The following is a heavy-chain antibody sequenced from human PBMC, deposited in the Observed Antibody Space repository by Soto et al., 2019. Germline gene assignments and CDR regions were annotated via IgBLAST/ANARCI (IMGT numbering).Heavy chain of an antibody. Sequence: GVLRLSCAASGFTFSDYYMSWIRQAPGKGLEWVSYISSSGSTIYYADSVKGRFTISRDNAKNSLYLQMNSLRAEDTAVYYCAREDSIIIPAVSDFWGQGTLVTVSS. D-gene: IGHD2-2*01. J-gene: IGHJ4*02. CDR3: AREDSIIIPAVSDF. V-gene: IGHV3-11*01. CDR1: GFTFSDYY. CDR2: ISSSGSTI.